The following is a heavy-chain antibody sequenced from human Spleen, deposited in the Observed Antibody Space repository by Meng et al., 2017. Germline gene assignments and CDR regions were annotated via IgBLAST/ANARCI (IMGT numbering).Heavy chain of an antibody. D-gene: IGHD4-11*01. V-gene: IGHV4-34*01. CDR2: INHSGST. CDR1: GGSFSDYY. J-gene: IGHJ4*02. Sequence: QVKLQHWGAGLLNPSEPPALPCVVSGGSFSDYYWSWIRQPPGKGLEWIGEINHSGSTNYNPSLESRATISVDTSQNNLSLKLSSVTAADSAVYYCARGPTTMAHDFDYWGQGTLVTVSS. CDR3: ARGPTTMAHDFDY.